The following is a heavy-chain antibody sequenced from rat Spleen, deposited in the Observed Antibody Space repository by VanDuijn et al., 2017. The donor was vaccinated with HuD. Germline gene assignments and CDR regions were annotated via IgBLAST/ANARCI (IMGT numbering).Heavy chain of an antibody. V-gene: IGHV5-25*01. J-gene: IGHJ2*01. CDR3: ARHQFYGYNYTDYFDY. Sequence: EVQLVESGGGLVQPGRSLKLSCAVSGFTFSKYDMAWVRQAPTRGLEWVASISSGGGNTYFRDSVKGRFTFSRDNAKSTLYLQMDSLRSEDTATYYCARHQFYGYNYTDYFDYWGQGVMVTVSS. D-gene: IGHD1-9*01. CDR2: ISSGGGNT. CDR1: GFTFSKYD.